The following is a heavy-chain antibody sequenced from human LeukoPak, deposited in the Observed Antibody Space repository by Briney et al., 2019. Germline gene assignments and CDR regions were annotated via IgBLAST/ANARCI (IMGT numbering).Heavy chain of an antibody. J-gene: IGHJ4*02. CDR2: ISYDGNNK. Sequence: GGSLRLTCAASGFTFSSYGMHWVRQAPGKGLEWVAVISYDGNNKYYADSVKGRFTISRDNSKNTLFLQMNSLRAEDTAVYYCAKGVDYCSGGSCPADYWGPGTLVTVSS. V-gene: IGHV3-30*18. D-gene: IGHD2-15*01. CDR3: AKGVDYCSGGSCPADY. CDR1: GFTFSSYG.